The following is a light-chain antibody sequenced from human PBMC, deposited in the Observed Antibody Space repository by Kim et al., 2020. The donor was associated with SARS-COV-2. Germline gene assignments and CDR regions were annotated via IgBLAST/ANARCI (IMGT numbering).Light chain of an antibody. CDR2: GKN. CDR1: SLGSYY. V-gene: IGLV3-19*01. CDR3: NSRDSNDNVV. J-gene: IGLJ2*01. Sequence: VSIGQRVRIKCQGDSLGSYYATWYQQKPGQAPIDVIYGKNNRPSGIPDRFSGSRSGNTASLTITGTQAGDEADYYCNSRDSNDNVVFGGGTKLTVL.